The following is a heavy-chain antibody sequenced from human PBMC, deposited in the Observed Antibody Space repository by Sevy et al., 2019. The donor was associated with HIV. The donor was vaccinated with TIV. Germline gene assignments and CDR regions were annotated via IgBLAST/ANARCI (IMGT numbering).Heavy chain of an antibody. V-gene: IGHV4-59*01. J-gene: IGHJ4*02. CDR2: IYYSGST. CDR3: AGAVTHILTRFDY. CDR1: GGSISSYY. D-gene: IGHD4-17*01. Sequence: SETLSLTCTVSGGSISSYYWSWIRQPPGKGLEWIGYIYYSGSTNYNPSLKSRVTISVDTSKNKFSLKLSTGTAAETAVYYCAGAVTHILTRFDYWGQGTLVTVSS.